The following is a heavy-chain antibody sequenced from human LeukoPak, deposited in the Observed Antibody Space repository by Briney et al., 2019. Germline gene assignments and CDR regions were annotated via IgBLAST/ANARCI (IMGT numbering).Heavy chain of an antibody. J-gene: IGHJ4*02. CDR2: IYSGGST. D-gene: IGHD3-22*01. CDR3: ARGGQGYYYDSSGYLGY. CDR1: GFTVSSNY. Sequence: PGGSLRLSCAASGFTVSSNYMSWVRQPPGKGLEWVSVIYSGGSTYYADSVKGRFTISRDNSKNTLYLQMNSLRAEDTAVYYCARGGQGYYYDSSGYLGYWGQGTLVTVSS. V-gene: IGHV3-53*01.